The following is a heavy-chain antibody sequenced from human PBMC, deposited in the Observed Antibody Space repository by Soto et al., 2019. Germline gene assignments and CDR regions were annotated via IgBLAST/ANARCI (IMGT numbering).Heavy chain of an antibody. J-gene: IGHJ6*03. CDR3: ATTSSGGRNRRYMDV. D-gene: IGHD2-15*01. Sequence: ASVKVSCKASGYTFTSYGISWVLQAPGQGLEWMGWISAYNGNTNYAQKLQGRVTMTTDTSTSTAYMELRSLRSDDTAVYYCATTSSGGRNRRYMDVWGKGTTVTVSS. CDR1: GYTFTSYG. CDR2: ISAYNGNT. V-gene: IGHV1-18*01.